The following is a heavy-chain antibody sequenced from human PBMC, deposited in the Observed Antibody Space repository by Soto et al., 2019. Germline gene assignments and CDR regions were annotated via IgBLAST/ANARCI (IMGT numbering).Heavy chain of an antibody. V-gene: IGHV4-4*02. J-gene: IGHJ4*02. CDR1: GASISSVKW. CDR2: IYHGGDT. CDR3: ASTDSGWPTYEAY. D-gene: IGHD6-19*01. Sequence: TLSLTCAVSGASISSVKWWSWVRQPPGKGLEWIGEIYHGGDTNYNSSLKSRVTMSVDKSRNQFTLRLTSVTAADTAVYYCASTDSGWPTYEAYWGQGTLVTVSS.